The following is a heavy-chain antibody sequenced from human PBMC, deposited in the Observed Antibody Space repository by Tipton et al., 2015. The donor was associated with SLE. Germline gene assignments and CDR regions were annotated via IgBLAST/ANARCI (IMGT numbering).Heavy chain of an antibody. Sequence: SLRLSCAASGFSFDDVAIHWVRQAPAKGLEWVSGINWNSGTLGYADSVKGRFTISRDNAKNSVYLEMNSVRTEDTALYFCARVGGGDSDDYVGPFDIWGQGTMVTVSS. J-gene: IGHJ3*02. CDR1: GFSFDDVA. D-gene: IGHD4-17*01. CDR2: INWNSGTL. CDR3: ARVGGGDSDDYVGPFDI. V-gene: IGHV3-9*01.